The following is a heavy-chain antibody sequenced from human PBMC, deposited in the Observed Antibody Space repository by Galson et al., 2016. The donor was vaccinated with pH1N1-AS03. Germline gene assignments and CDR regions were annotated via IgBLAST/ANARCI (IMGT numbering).Heavy chain of an antibody. V-gene: IGHV2-5*02. Sequence: PALVKPTQTLTLTCTFSGFSLTTIGAGVAWIRQPPGKAPEWLALIYWDDDKRLSPSLRSRLTITKYTSTNQVVLTVANMDPVDTATYYCAHTSCAGDCVGDYYYYEKDVWGQGTAVTVSS. CDR3: AHTSCAGDCVGDYYYYEKDV. J-gene: IGHJ6*02. CDR2: IYWDDDK. CDR1: GFSLTTIGAG. D-gene: IGHD2-21*02.